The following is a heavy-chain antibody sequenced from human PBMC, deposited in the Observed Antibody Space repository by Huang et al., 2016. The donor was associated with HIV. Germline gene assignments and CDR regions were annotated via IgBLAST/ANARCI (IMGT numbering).Heavy chain of an antibody. CDR2: INSDGSST. J-gene: IGHJ4*02. D-gene: IGHD3-22*01. CDR3: ARDPRIQSWLNFFDY. CDR1: GFSISSYW. V-gene: IGHV3-74*01. Sequence: EVQLVESGGGLVQPGGSLRLSCAASGFSISSYWMHWVRQAPGKGLVWVSRINSDGSSTSDADSVKGRLTISRDNAKNTLYLQMNSLRAEDTAVYYCARDPRIQSWLNFFDYWGQGTLVSVSS.